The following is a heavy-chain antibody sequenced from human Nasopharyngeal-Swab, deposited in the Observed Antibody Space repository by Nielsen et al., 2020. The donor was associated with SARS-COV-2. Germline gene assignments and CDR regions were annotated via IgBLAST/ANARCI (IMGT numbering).Heavy chain of an antibody. D-gene: IGHD6-19*01. CDR3: ARGDISGWAFDY. CDR2: IYYSGST. V-gene: IGHV4-59*08. J-gene: IGHJ4*02. Sequence: WIRQPPGKGLEWIGYIYYSGSTNYNPSLKSRVTISVDTSKNQFSLKLSSVTAADTAVYYCARGDISGWAFDYWGQGTLVTVSS.